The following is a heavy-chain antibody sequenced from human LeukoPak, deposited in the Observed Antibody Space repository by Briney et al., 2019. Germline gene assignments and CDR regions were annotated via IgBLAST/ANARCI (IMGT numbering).Heavy chain of an antibody. CDR2: ISYDGSNK. CDR1: GFTFSSYG. J-gene: IGHJ4*02. D-gene: IGHD3-22*01. CDR3: AKDLGGGMIVVVGIDY. V-gene: IGHV3-30*18. Sequence: GRSLRLSCAASGFTFSSYGMHWVRQAPGKGLEWVAVISYDGSNKYYADSVKGRFTISRDNSKNTLYLQMNSLRAEDTAVYCCAKDLGGGMIVVVGIDYWGQGTLVTVSS.